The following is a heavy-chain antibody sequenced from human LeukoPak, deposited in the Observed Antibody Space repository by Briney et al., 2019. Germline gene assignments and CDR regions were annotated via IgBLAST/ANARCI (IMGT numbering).Heavy chain of an antibody. CDR1: GFTLNNHA. CDR2: ISDSGGNT. V-gene: IGHV3-23*01. D-gene: IGHD1-26*01. J-gene: IGHJ4*02. CDR3: ASPKGGRYHEDFDY. Sequence: GGSLRLSCAASGFTLNNHAMSWVRQAPGKGLEWVSAISDSGGNTYYADSVRGRFTISRDTSRNTLYVQINSLRAEDTAVYYCASPKGGRYHEDFDYWGQGTLVTVSS.